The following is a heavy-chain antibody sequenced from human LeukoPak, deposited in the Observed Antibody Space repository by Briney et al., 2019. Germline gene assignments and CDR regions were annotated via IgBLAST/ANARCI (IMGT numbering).Heavy chain of an antibody. V-gene: IGHV1-18*01. CDR2: SSYNGNT. D-gene: IGHD2-2*01. CDR3: ARDSFIPPARSLDY. Sequence: ASVKVSCKASGYIFTSYGISWVRQAPGQGLEWMGWSSYNGNTNYAQNLQGRVTMTTDTSTSTAYMELRSLRSYDTAVYYCARDSFIPPARSLDYWGQGTLVTVSS. J-gene: IGHJ4*02. CDR1: GYIFTSYG.